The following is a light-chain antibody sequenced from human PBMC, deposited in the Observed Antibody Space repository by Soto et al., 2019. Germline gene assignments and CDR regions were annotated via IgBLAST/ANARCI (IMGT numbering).Light chain of an antibody. CDR3: CSYTSSTTPL. Sequence: QSALTQPASVSGSPGQSITISCTGTNSDVGAYKYVSWYQQHPGKAPKLMISEVSNRPSGVSNRFSGSKSGNTASLTISGLQAEDEADYYCCSYTSSTTPLFGGGTKLTVL. J-gene: IGLJ2*01. V-gene: IGLV2-14*01. CDR1: NSDVGAYKY. CDR2: EVS.